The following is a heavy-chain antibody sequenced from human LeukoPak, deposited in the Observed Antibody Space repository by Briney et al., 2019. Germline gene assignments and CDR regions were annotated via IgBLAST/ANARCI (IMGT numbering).Heavy chain of an antibody. CDR2: ISDSGGST. CDR1: GFTFSTYA. J-gene: IGHJ4*02. V-gene: IGHV3-23*01. CDR3: AASSGFYVGDY. Sequence: GGSLRLSCAASGFTFSTYAMNWVRQAPGKGLEWVSAISDSGGSTYYADSVKGRFTISRDNSKNTLYLQMNSLRAEDTAVYYCAASSGFYVGDYWGQGTLVTVSS. D-gene: IGHD3-22*01.